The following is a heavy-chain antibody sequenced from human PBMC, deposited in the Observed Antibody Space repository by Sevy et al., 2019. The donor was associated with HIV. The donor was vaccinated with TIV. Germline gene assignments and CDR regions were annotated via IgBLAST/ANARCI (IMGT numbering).Heavy chain of an antibody. D-gene: IGHD6-19*01. CDR2: ISNSGAKT. V-gene: IGHV3-23*01. J-gene: IGHJ4*02. CDR1: GFTFTNYG. Sequence: GGSLRLSCAASGFTFTNYGMHWVRQAPGKGLEWVSGISNSGAKTYYADSVRGRFTVSRDNSKNTVYLQLNSLRADDTAIYYCAKEWTLLSDWYGEFDYWGQGTLVTVSS. CDR3: AKEWTLLSDWYGEFDY.